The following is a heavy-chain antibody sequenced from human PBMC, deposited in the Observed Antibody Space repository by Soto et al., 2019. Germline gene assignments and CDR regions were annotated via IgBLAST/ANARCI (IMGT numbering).Heavy chain of an antibody. CDR3: AHSGLKYDVLTAYYKGPFDY. Sequence: SGPTLVNPTQTLTLTCTFSGFSLSTSKVSVGWFRQPPGEALEWLALIYWDDDKRYSPSLKSRLTITKDTSRNQVVLTMTNMDPVDTATFFCAHSGLKYDVLTAYYKGPFDYWGQGILVTSPQ. CDR2: IYWDDDK. D-gene: IGHD3-9*01. CDR1: GFSLSTSKVS. J-gene: IGHJ4*02. V-gene: IGHV2-5*02.